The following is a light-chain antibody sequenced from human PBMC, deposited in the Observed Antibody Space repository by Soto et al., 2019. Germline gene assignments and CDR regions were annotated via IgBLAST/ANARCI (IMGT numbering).Light chain of an antibody. CDR1: SSDVGGYNY. Sequence: QSALTQPASVSGSPGQSMTISCTGTSSDVGGYNYVSWYQQHPGKAPKLMIYEVSNRPSGVSNRFSGSKSGNTASLTISGLHAEDEADYYWSSYTSSSIDYVFGPGTKVTVL. CDR3: SSYTSSSIDYV. V-gene: IGLV2-14*01. J-gene: IGLJ1*01. CDR2: EVS.